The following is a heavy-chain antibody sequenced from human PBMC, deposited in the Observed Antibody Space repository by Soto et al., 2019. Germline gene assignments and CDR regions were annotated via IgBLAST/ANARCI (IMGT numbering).Heavy chain of an antibody. CDR1: GFSFNSYW. J-gene: IGHJ6*02. V-gene: IGHV3-74*01. Sequence: EVQLVESGGGLVQPGGSLRLSCAASGFSFNSYWMHWVRQAPGSGLVWVSRLNSDGTDKDYADSVKGRFTISRDTAKDTLYLQMNSLRTEDTAVYYCARELTAFGMDVWGQGTTVTVSS. CDR3: ARELTAFGMDV. CDR2: LNSDGTDK. D-gene: IGHD3-9*01.